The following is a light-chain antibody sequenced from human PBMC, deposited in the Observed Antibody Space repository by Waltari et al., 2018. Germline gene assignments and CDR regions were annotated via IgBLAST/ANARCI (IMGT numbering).Light chain of an antibody. CDR2: ANN. CDR1: SSNIGTGYD. CDR3: QSYDTRLSGWV. J-gene: IGLJ3*02. V-gene: IGLV1-40*01. Sequence: QSVLTQPPSVSGAPGQRVTISCTGGSSNIGTGYDVHWYQQFPGTAPKLLIYANNNRPSGVPDRFPGSKSGTSASLAITGGQAEDEADYYCQSYDTRLSGWVFGGGTKLTVL.